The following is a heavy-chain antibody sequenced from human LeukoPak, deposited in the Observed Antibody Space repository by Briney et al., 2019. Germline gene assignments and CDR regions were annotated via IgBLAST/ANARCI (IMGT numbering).Heavy chain of an antibody. J-gene: IGHJ4*02. CDR3: AKTNGYYSD. V-gene: IGHV3-23*01. CDR1: GFTFSSYG. Sequence: GGSLRLSCAASGFTFSSYGMNWVRQAPGKGLEWVSGISGSRGTTSYADSVKGPFTISRDNSKNSLSLQVSSLRAEDTAVYYCAKTNGYYSDWGQGTLVTVSS. D-gene: IGHD3-22*01. CDR2: ISGSRGTT.